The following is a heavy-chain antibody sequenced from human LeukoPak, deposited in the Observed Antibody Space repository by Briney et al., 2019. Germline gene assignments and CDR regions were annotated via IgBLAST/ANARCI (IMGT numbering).Heavy chain of an antibody. CDR3: ARSGPHYDSSGYYLNDAFDI. V-gene: IGHV1-69*13. CDR2: ILPIFGTA. J-gene: IGHJ3*02. CDR1: GGTFSSYA. D-gene: IGHD3-22*01. Sequence: GASVKVSCKASGGTFSSYAISWVRQAPGQGLEWMGGILPIFGTANYAQKFQGRVTITADESTSTAYMELSSLRSEDTAVYYCARSGPHYDSSGYYLNDAFDIWGQGTMVTVSS.